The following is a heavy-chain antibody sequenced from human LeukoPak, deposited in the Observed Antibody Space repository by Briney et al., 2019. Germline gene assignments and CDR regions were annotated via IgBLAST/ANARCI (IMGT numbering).Heavy chain of an antibody. CDR3: AREEHSTVTARVYYFDY. Sequence: QPGRSLRLSCAASGFTFSSYAMHWVRQAPGKGLEWVAVISYDGSNKYYADSVKGLFTISRDNSKNTLYLQMNSLRAEDTAVYYCAREEHSTVTARVYYFDYWGQGALVTVSS. V-gene: IGHV3-30*01. CDR2: ISYDGSNK. CDR1: GFTFSSYA. J-gene: IGHJ4*02. D-gene: IGHD4-17*01.